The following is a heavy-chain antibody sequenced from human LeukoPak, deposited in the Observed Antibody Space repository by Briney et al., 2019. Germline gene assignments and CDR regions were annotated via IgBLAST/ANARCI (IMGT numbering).Heavy chain of an antibody. V-gene: IGHV3-48*03. Sequence: GGSLRLSCAASGFTFSSYEMNWVRQAPGKGLEWVSYISSSGSTIYYADSVKGRFTISRDNAKNSLYLQMNSLRAEDTAVYYCAREVPYVQEYFNWFDPWGQGTLVTVSS. CDR1: GFTFSSYE. D-gene: IGHD3-16*01. J-gene: IGHJ5*02. CDR2: ISSSGSTI. CDR3: AREVPYVQEYFNWFDP.